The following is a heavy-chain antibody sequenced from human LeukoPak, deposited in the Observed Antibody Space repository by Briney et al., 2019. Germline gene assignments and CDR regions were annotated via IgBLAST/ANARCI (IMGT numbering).Heavy chain of an antibody. J-gene: IGHJ6*02. CDR2: IIPIFGTA. D-gene: IGHD2-2*01. Sequence: ASVKVSCKASGGTFSSYAISSVRQAPGQGLEWMGGIIPIFGTANYAQKFQGRVTITADESTSTAYMELSSLRSEDTAVYYCARDLIVVVPAAMLYYYGMDVWGQGTTVTVSS. CDR3: ARDLIVVVPAAMLYYYGMDV. CDR1: GGTFSSYA. V-gene: IGHV1-69*01.